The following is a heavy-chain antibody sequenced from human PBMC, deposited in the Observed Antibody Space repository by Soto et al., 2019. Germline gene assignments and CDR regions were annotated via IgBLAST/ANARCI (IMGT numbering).Heavy chain of an antibody. CDR3: ARDRLGSCSSTSCYQTDY. Sequence: GGSLRLSCAASGFTFSSYAMSWVRQAPGKGLEWVSAISGSGGSTYYADSVKGRFTISRDNSKNTLYLQMNSLRAEDTAVYYCARDRLGSCSSTSCYQTDYWGQGTLVTVSS. CDR1: GFTFSSYA. J-gene: IGHJ4*02. CDR2: ISGSGGST. V-gene: IGHV3-23*01. D-gene: IGHD2-2*01.